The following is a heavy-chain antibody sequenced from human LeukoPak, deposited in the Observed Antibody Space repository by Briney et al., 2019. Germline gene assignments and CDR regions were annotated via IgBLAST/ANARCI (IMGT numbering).Heavy chain of an antibody. V-gene: IGHV3-30-3*01. CDR2: ISYDGSNK. CDR3: ARDRPVTTVWDGVSIDY. Sequence: GGSLRLSCAASGFTFSSYAMHWVRQAPGKGLEWVAVISYDGSNKYYADSVKGRFTISRDNSKNTLYLQMNSLRAEDTAVYYCARDRPVTTVWDGVSIDYWGQGTLVTVSS. J-gene: IGHJ4*02. CDR1: GFTFSSYA. D-gene: IGHD4-17*01.